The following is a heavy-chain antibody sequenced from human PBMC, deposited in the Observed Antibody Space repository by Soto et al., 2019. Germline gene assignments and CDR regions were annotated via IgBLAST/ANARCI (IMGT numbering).Heavy chain of an antibody. CDR2: IYYSGST. CDR3: ARAYCGGDCYTRSYNWFDP. V-gene: IGHV4-59*01. D-gene: IGHD2-21*01. Sequence: SETLSLTCTVSGGSISSYYWSWILQPPGKGLEWIGYIYYSGSTNYNPSLKSRVTISVDTSKNQFSLKLSSVTAADTAVYYCARAYCGGDCYTRSYNWFDPWGQGTLVTVSS. J-gene: IGHJ5*02. CDR1: GGSISSYY.